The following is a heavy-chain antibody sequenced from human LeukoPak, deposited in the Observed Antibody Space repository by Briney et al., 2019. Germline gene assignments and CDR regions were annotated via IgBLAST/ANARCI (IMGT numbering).Heavy chain of an antibody. CDR3: ARDVGAGVAMGGPFDY. J-gene: IGHJ4*02. V-gene: IGHV1-18*01. D-gene: IGHD2-2*01. CDR2: ISAYNGNT. Sequence: ASVKVSCKASGYTFTSYGISWVRQAPGQGLEWMGWISAYNGNTNYAQKFQGRVTITADESTSTAYMELSSLRSEDTAVYYCARDVGAGVAMGGPFDYWGQGTLVTVSS. CDR1: GYTFTSYG.